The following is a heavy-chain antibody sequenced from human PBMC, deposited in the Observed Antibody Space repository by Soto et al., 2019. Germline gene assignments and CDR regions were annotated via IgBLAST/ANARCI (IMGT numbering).Heavy chain of an antibody. CDR2: IDPSDSYT. D-gene: IGHD6-6*01. J-gene: IGHJ6*02. V-gene: IGHV5-10-1*01. CDR3: ATPSGGSASSSSGYYYYGMDV. Sequence: PGESLKISCKGSGYSFTSYWISWVRQMPGKGLEWMGRIDPSDSYTNYSPSFQGHVTISADKSISTAYLQWSSLKASDTAMYYCATPSGGSASSSSGYYYYGMDVWGQGTTVTVSS. CDR1: GYSFTSYW.